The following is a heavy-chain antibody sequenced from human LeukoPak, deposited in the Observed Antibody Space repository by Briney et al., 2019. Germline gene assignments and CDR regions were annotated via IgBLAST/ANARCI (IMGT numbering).Heavy chain of an antibody. CDR1: GGSISSGSYY. J-gene: IGHJ6*03. CDR2: IYTSGST. D-gene: IGHD3-22*01. Sequence: SQTLSLTCTVSGGSISSGSYYWSWIRQPAGKGLEWIGRIYTSGSTNYNPSLKSRVTISVDTSKNQFSLKLSSVTAADTAVYYCATLPTLYYYDSSGPTRYYYYMDVWGKGTTVTVSS. V-gene: IGHV4-61*02. CDR3: ATLPTLYYYDSSGPTRYYYYMDV.